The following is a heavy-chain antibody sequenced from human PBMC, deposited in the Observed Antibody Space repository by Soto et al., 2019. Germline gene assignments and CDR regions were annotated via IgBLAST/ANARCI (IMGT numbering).Heavy chain of an antibody. D-gene: IGHD2-2*01. J-gene: IGHJ4*02. CDR1: GVSISSGLW. Sequence: QVQLQESGPGLVMPSGTLSLTCDVSGVSISSGLWWSWVRQPPGKCMEWLGESYHSGTTNYIPYLKSRVAISLDIYNNRSSLKVTSVTAAATARYYCASQSSYRIAYWGQGILVTVSS. CDR3: ASQSSYRIAY. CDR2: SYHSGTT. V-gene: IGHV4-4*02.